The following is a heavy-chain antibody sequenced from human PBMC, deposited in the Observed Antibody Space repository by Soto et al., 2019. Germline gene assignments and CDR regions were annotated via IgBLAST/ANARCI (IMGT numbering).Heavy chain of an antibody. J-gene: IGHJ4*02. CDR3: ARELPYYDSSGYYPDY. D-gene: IGHD3-22*01. CDR2: ISAYNGNT. V-gene: IGHV1-18*01. Sequence: GASVKVSCKASGGTFSSYAISWVRQAPGQGLEWMGWISAYNGNTNYAQKLQGRVTMTTDTSTSTAYMELRSLRSDDTAVYYCARELPYYDSSGYYPDYWGQGTLVTVS. CDR1: GGTFSSYA.